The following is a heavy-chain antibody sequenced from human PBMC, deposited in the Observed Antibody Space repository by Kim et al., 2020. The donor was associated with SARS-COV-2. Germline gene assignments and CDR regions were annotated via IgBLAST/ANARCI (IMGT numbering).Heavy chain of an antibody. CDR3: AGLWFRELFPGYYYMDV. CDR2: IIPIFGTA. Sequence: SVKVSCKASGGTFSSYAISWVRQAPGQGLEWMGGIIPIFGTANYAQKFQGRVTITADESTSPAYMELSSLRSEDTAVYYCAGLWFRELFPGYYYMDVWG. J-gene: IGHJ6*03. D-gene: IGHD3-10*01. V-gene: IGHV1-69*13. CDR1: GGTFSSYA.